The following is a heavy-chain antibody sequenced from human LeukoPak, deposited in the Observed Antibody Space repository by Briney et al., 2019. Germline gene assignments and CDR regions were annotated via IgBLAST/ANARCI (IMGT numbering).Heavy chain of an antibody. V-gene: IGHV4-59*01. CDR2: IYYSGYT. CDR1: GGSISSYY. D-gene: IGHD3-10*01. Sequence: PSETLSLTCTVSGGSISSYYWSWIRQPPGKGLEWIGCIYYSGYTNYKSSLKSRVTISVDTSKNQFSLKLSSVTAADTAVYYCARTTMVRGTYYMDVWGKGTTVTISS. J-gene: IGHJ6*03. CDR3: ARTTMVRGTYYMDV.